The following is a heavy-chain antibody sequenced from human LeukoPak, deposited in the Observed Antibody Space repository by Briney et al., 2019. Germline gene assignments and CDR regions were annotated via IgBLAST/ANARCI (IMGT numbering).Heavy chain of an antibody. J-gene: IGHJ4*02. D-gene: IGHD2-15*01. CDR1: GFTFSNSW. V-gene: IGHV3-7*02. CDR3: ASQYCSGGSCDY. Sequence: GGSLRLSCAASGFTFSNSWMSWLRQAPGKGLEWVANINQDGSAKYYVDSVKGRFTISRDNAKNSLYLQMNSLRAEDTAVYYCASQYCSGGSCDYWGQGTLVTVSS. CDR2: INQDGSAK.